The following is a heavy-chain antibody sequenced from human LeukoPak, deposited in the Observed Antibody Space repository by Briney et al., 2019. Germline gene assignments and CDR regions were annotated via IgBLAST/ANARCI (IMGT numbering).Heavy chain of an antibody. V-gene: IGHV5-51*01. CDR1: GYSFTSYW. Sequence: GESLKISCKGSGYSFTSYWIGWVRQMPGKGLEWMGFIYPGDSDTRYSPSFQGQVTFSADKSISTAYLQWSSLKASDTAMYYRARTSGDNDGNALYFDYWGQGTLVTVSS. D-gene: IGHD4-23*01. CDR3: ARTSGDNDGNALYFDY. J-gene: IGHJ4*02. CDR2: IYPGDSDT.